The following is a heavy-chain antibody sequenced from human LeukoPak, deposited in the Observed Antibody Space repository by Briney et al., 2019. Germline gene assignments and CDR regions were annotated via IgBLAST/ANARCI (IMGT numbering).Heavy chain of an antibody. CDR3: AADPLWSSGAY. J-gene: IGHJ4*02. D-gene: IGHD2-21*01. CDR1: GASVSSDNYY. Sequence: SQTLSLTCTVSGASVSSDNYYWSWVRQSAGKGLEWIGRINIGGTANNNPSLESRITISIDTSKNQFSLRLSSVTAADTAVYYCAADPLWSSGAYWGRGTLVTVSS. V-gene: IGHV4-61*02. CDR2: INIGGTA.